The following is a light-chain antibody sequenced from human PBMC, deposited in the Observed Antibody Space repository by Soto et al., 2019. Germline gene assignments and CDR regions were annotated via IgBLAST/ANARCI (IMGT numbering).Light chain of an antibody. CDR2: DAS. Sequence: EIVLTQSPATLSLSPGERATLSCRASQSVSSYLAWYQQKPGQPPRLLFYDASNRATGIPDRFSGSGSGTDFTLTISSLEPEDFAVYYCQQRSNWPLTFGGGTKVAI. J-gene: IGKJ4*01. V-gene: IGKV3-11*01. CDR3: QQRSNWPLT. CDR1: QSVSSY.